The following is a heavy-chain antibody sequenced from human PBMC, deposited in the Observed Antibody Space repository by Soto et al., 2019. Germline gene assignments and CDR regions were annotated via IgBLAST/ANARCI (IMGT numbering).Heavy chain of an antibody. CDR3: EKDVKYCGGDCYYAFVI. V-gene: IGHV3-23*01. CDR2: ISGSGGST. J-gene: IGHJ3*02. CDR1: GFTFSSYA. D-gene: IGHD2-21*02. Sequence: EVQLLESGGGLVQPGVSLRLSCAASGFTFSSYAMSWVRQAPGKGLELVSAISGSGGSTYYADSVKGRFTISRDKCKNRLYLQMNSLKAEDTAVYYCEKDVKYCGGDCYYAFVIWGQGTMVAVSS.